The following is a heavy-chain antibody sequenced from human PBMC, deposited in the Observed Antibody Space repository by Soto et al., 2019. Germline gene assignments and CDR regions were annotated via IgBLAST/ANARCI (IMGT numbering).Heavy chain of an antibody. CDR2: IYYSGSA. V-gene: IGHV4-59*01. D-gene: IGHD4-4*01. Sequence: QVQLQESGPGLVKPSETLSLTCTVSGGSISSYYWSWIRQPPGKGLEWIGYIYYSGSANYNPSLKSRVXXSXDXSKNQFSLILNAVTAADTAVYYCARAGRDDYNPINYWGQGTLVTVSS. CDR3: ARAGRDDYNPINY. J-gene: IGHJ4*02. CDR1: GGSISSYY.